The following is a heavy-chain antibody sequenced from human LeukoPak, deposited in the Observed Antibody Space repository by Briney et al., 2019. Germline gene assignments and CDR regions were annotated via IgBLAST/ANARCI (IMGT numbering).Heavy chain of an antibody. J-gene: IGHJ4*01. Sequence: ASVKVSCKASGYTFTGYYMHWVRQAPGQGLEWMGWINPNSGGTNYAQKFQGRVTMTRDTSISTAYMELSRLRSDDTAVYYCARGKKGLERQGGFCFWGQGTLVTVSS. CDR2: INPNSGGT. D-gene: IGHD1-1*01. CDR1: GYTFTGYY. CDR3: ARGKKGLERQGGFCF. V-gene: IGHV1-2*02.